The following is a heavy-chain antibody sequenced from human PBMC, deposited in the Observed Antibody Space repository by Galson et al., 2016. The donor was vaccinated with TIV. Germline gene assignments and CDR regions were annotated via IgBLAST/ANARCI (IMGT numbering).Heavy chain of an antibody. V-gene: IGHV3-23*01. Sequence: SLRLSCATSGFTFGSYGMHWVRQAPGKGLEWVSRISAGGGRTNYADSVKGRFTISRDNPKNTMYLQMSSLRADDTAVYFCAKMDSSGFDYVRQFDFWGQGTLVTVSS. CDR3: AKMDSSGFDYVRQFDF. J-gene: IGHJ4*02. D-gene: IGHD3-22*01. CDR2: ISAGGGRT. CDR1: GFTFGSYG.